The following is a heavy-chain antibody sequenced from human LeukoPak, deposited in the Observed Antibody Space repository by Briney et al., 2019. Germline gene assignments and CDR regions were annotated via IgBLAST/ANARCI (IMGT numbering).Heavy chain of an antibody. V-gene: IGHV1-2*02. CDR2: INPNSGGT. CDR1: GYTFTGYY. D-gene: IGHD5-18*01. J-gene: IGHJ4*02. Sequence: GASVKVSCKASGYTFTGYYMHWVRQAPGQGLEWMGWINPNSGGTNYAQKFQGRVTMTRDTSISTAYMELSRLRSDDTAVYYCARDFDTAMVNFDYWGQGTLVTVSS. CDR3: ARDFDTAMVNFDY.